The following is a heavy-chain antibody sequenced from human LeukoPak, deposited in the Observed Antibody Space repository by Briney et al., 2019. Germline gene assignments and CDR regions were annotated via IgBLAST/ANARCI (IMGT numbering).Heavy chain of an antibody. V-gene: IGHV3-23*01. CDR1: GYTFSSHA. Sequence: GGSLRLSCAASGYTFSSHAMSWVRQAPGKGLEWVSAISGGGGGSTYYADSVKGRFTISRDNSKNTLYLQMNSLRAEDTAVYYCATPTLWFGELEYYFDYWGQGTLVTVSS. CDR3: ATPTLWFGELEYYFDY. CDR2: ISGGGGGST. D-gene: IGHD3-10*01. J-gene: IGHJ4*02.